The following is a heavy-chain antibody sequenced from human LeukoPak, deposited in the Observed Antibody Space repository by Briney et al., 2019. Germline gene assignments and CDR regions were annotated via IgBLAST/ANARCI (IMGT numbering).Heavy chain of an antibody. CDR2: IYPGDSDT. J-gene: IGHJ4*02. CDR3: ARHISDCGGDCPFDY. D-gene: IGHD2-21*02. Sequence: GESLKISCKGSGYRFTSYWIGWVRQMPGKGLEWMAMIYPGDSDTRYSPSFEGQVTISADKSIAPAYLQWSGLKASDTAMYYCARHISDCGGDCPFDYWGQGTLVTVSS. V-gene: IGHV5-51*01. CDR1: GYRFTSYW.